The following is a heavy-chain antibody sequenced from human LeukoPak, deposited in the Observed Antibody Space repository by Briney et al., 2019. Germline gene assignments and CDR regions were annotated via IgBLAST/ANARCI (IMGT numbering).Heavy chain of an antibody. CDR2: IKGDGSEK. D-gene: IGHD1-26*01. CDR3: ASYRVSHGMDV. CDR1: GFTFSTYW. V-gene: IGHV3-7*01. Sequence: VGTLRLSCAASGFTFSTYWMAWVRQAPGKGLGWVANIKGDGSEKYHGDSVTGRFTISRDNAKNSLYLQMNSLRAEDTAIYYCASYRVSHGMDVWGQGTTVTVSS. J-gene: IGHJ6*02.